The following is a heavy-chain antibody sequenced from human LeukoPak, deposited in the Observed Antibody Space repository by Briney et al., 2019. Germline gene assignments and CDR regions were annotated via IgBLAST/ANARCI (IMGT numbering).Heavy chain of an antibody. J-gene: IGHJ3*02. Sequence: SETLSLTCTVSGGSISSYYWSWIRQPPGKGLEWVGYIYYSGSTNYNPSLKSRVTISVDTYKNQFSLKLSSVTAADTAVYYCARWDTTKDAFDIWGQGTMVTVSS. D-gene: IGHD4-17*01. CDR1: GGSISSYY. CDR3: ARWDTTKDAFDI. CDR2: IYYSGST. V-gene: IGHV4-59*08.